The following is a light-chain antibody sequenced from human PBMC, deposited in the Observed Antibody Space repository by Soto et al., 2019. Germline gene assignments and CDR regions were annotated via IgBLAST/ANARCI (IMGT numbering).Light chain of an antibody. CDR1: ASNIGADYD. CDR2: GNT. J-gene: IGLJ3*02. Sequence: QSVLTQPPSVSGAPGQRVTISCTGSASNIGADYDAHWYQQLPGAAPQLLIYGNTNWPSGVPDRISGSKSGASAYLSITGLQAEDEADYYCQAYDRSLNGWVFGGGTKLTVL. CDR3: QAYDRSLNGWV. V-gene: IGLV1-40*01.